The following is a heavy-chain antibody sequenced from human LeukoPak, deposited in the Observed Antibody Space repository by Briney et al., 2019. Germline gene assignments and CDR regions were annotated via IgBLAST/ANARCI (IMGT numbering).Heavy chain of an antibody. J-gene: IGHJ4*02. D-gene: IGHD1-26*01. V-gene: IGHV3-7*01. CDR1: GFTFSSYW. Sequence: GGSLRLSCAASGFTFSSYWMSWVRQAPGKGLEWVANVKQDGSDKYYVDSVKGRLTISRDNAKNSLYLQVNSLRAEDTAVYYCAREGATTHFDYWGQGTLVTVSS. CDR3: AREGATTHFDY. CDR2: VKQDGSDK.